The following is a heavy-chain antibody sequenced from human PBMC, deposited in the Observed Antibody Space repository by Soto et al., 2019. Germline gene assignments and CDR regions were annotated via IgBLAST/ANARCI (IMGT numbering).Heavy chain of an antibody. V-gene: IGHV3-72*01. J-gene: IGHJ4*02. CDR3: TRCINGTTSSDY. CDR1: GFTFSDYY. Sequence: EVQLVESGGGLVQPGGSLRLSCAGSGFTFSDYYIDWVRQAPGKGLEWVGRSRDKGNSYSTDFAASVKGRFTISRGASKNSLFLQMNSLKTEDTALYYCTRCINGTTSSDYWGQGTLVTVSS. CDR2: SRDKGNSYST. D-gene: IGHD1-7*01.